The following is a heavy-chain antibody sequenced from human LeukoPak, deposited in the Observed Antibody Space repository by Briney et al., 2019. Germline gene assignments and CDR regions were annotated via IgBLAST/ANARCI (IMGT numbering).Heavy chain of an antibody. V-gene: IGHV3-21*01. CDR2: ISSSSSYI. D-gene: IGHD2-21*02. CDR3: ARLAYCWGDCFSYDAFDI. J-gene: IGHJ3*02. Sequence: PGGSLRLSCAASGFTSSSYSMNWVRQAPGKGLEWVSSISSSSSYIYYADSVKGRFTISRDNAKNSLYLQMNSLRAEDTAVYYCARLAYCWGDCFSYDAFDIWGQGTMVTVSS. CDR1: GFTSSSYS.